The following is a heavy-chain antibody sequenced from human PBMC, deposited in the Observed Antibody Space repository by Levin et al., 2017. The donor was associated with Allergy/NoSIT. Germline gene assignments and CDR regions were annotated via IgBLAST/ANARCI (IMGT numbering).Heavy chain of an antibody. CDR1: GYTFTSYG. Sequence: ASVKVSCKASGYTFTSYGISWVRQAPGQGLEWMGWISAYNGNTNYAQKLQGRVTMTTDTSTSTAYMELRSLRSDDTAVYYCARLPVSYYDFWSGYANYFDYWGQGTLVTVSS. CDR3: ARLPVSYYDFWSGYANYFDY. CDR2: ISAYNGNT. V-gene: IGHV1-18*01. D-gene: IGHD3-3*01. J-gene: IGHJ4*02.